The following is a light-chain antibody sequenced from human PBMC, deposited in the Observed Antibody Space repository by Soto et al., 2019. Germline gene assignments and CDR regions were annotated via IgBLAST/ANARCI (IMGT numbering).Light chain of an antibody. CDR1: QSISSW. V-gene: IGKV1-5*01. CDR3: QQYNSYSPT. J-gene: IGKJ4*01. CDR2: DAS. Sequence: DIQMTQSPSTLSASVGDRVTITCRASQSISSWLAWYQQKPGKAPKLLIYDASSLESGVPSRFSGSGSGKEFTLTISSLQPDDFATYYCQQYNSYSPTFGGGTKVEIK.